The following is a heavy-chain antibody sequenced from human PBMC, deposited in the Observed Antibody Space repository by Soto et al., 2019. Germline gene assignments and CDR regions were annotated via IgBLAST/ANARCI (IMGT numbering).Heavy chain of an antibody. Sequence: SLTCTVSGGSINSGDYYWSWIRQPPGKGLEWIGYIYYSGSTYYNPSLKSRVTISIDTSKNQFSLKMSSVTAADTAVYYCARVRRSAWDYWGQGTLVTVSS. J-gene: IGHJ4*02. V-gene: IGHV4-30-4*01. CDR1: GGSINSGDYY. CDR2: IYYSGST. CDR3: ARVRRSAWDY.